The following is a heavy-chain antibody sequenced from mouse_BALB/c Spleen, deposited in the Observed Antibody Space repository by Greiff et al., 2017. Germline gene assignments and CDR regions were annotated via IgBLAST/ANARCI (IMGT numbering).Heavy chain of an antibody. V-gene: IGHV1-39*01. CDR2: INPYYGST. D-gene: IGHD6-1*01. J-gene: IGHJ1*01. Sequence: VQLQQTGPELVKPGASVKISCKASGYSFTDYIMLWVKQSHGKSLEWIGNINPYYGSTSYNLKFKGKATLTVDKSSSTAYMQLNSLTSEDSAVYYCARWGKGAAEYFDVWGAGTTVTVSS. CDR3: ARWGKGAAEYFDV. CDR1: GYSFTDYI.